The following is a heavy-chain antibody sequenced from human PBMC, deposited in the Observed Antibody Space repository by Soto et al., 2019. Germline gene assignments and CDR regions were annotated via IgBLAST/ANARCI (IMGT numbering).Heavy chain of an antibody. CDR3: ARDYTYCTNGMCYFDY. V-gene: IGHV3-11*01. CDR1: GFTFKDYY. J-gene: IGHJ4*02. Sequence: QVQLVESGGGLVRPGGSLTLSCGVSGFTFKDYYMTWIRQAPGKGLEWVSYMSGSGDTIYYADSVKGRFTISRDNARNSLYLQMTSLRVEDTAVYYCARDYTYCTNGMCYFDYWGQGTLVAVSS. D-gene: IGHD2-8*01. CDR2: MSGSGDTI.